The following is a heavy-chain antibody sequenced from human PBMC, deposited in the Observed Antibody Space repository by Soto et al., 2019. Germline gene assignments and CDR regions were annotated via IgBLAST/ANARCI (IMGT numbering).Heavy chain of an antibody. Sequence: GGSLRLSCAASGFTFGDSSMHWVRQAPGKGLEWVAVISYDGSDKYYADSVKGRFTISRDNSKNTLYLQMNSLRPEDSAVYYCARDGATMVVLYYFDSWGHGTLVTVSS. J-gene: IGHJ4*01. CDR2: ISYDGSDK. CDR1: GFTFGDSS. D-gene: IGHD5-12*01. CDR3: ARDGATMVVLYYFDS. V-gene: IGHV3-30-3*01.